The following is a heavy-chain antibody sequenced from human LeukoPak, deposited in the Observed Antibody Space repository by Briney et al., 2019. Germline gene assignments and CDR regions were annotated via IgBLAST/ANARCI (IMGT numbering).Heavy chain of an antibody. CDR3: ARSLSDFYPNWFDP. Sequence: GASVKVSCKASGYTFTGYYMHWVRQAPGQGLEWMGWINPNSGGTNYAQKFQGRVTMTRDTSISTAYMELSSLRSEDMAVYYCARSLSDFYPNWFDPWGQGTLVTVSS. D-gene: IGHD2-21*01. CDR1: GYTFTGYY. J-gene: IGHJ5*02. V-gene: IGHV1-2*02. CDR2: INPNSGGT.